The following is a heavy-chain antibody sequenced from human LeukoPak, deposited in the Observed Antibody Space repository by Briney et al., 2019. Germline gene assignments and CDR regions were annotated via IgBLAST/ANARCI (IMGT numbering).Heavy chain of an antibody. CDR2: MKGDGSDR. CDR1: GFPFSYHW. V-gene: IGHV3-7*01. CDR3: ARDWSDLTTNPPDY. Sequence: GSLKLSFSASGFPFSYHWMTWVRQAPGKGLEWVANMKGDGSDRYYLDSVKGRFTISRDNTKNSLYLQMNSLRVEDTAVYYCARDWSDLTTNPPDYWGQGTLVTVSS. J-gene: IGHJ4*02. D-gene: IGHD1-26*01.